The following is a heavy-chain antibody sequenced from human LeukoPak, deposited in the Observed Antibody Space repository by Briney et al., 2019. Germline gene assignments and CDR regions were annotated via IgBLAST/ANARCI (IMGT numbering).Heavy chain of an antibody. D-gene: IGHD6-13*01. CDR1: GFTFSSYS. V-gene: IGHV3-21*01. CDR2: ISSSSSYI. CDR3: ASDYSSSWYDY. Sequence: PGGSLRLSCAASGFTFSSYSMNWVHQAPGKGLEWVSSISSSSSYIYYADSVKGRFTISRDNAKNSLYLQMNSLRAEDTAVYYCASDYSSSWYDYWGQGTLATVSS. J-gene: IGHJ4*02.